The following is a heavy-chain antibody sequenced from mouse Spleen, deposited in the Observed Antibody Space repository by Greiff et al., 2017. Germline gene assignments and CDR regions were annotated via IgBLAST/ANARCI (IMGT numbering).Heavy chain of an antibody. D-gene: IGHD2-1*01. Sequence: QVQLQQPGAELVKPGASVKLSCKASGYTFTSYWMQWVKQRPGQGLEWIGEIDPSDSYTNYNQKFKGKATLTVDTSSSTAYMQLSSLTSEDSAVYYCARRDYGNYAWFAYWGQGTLVTVSA. CDR1: GYTFTSYW. CDR2: IDPSDSYT. J-gene: IGHJ3*01. CDR3: ARRDYGNYAWFAY. V-gene: IGHV1-50*01.